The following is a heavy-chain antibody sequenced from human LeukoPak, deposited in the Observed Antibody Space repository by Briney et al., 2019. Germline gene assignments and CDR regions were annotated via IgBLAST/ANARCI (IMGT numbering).Heavy chain of an antibody. CDR1: GYNLISYG. CDR2: ISAYNGNT. J-gene: IGHJ4*02. Sequence: ASVKVSCKAAGYNLISYGIIWVRQAPGQGLEWIGWISAYNGNTNYAQKLQGRVTMTTDTSTSTAYMELRSLRSDDTAVYYCAGSSSWYSPFDYWGQGTLVTVSS. D-gene: IGHD6-13*01. CDR3: AGSSSWYSPFDY. V-gene: IGHV1-18*01.